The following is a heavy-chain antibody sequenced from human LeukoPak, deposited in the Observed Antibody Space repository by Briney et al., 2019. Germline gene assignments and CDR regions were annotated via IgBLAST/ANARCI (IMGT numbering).Heavy chain of an antibody. J-gene: IGHJ3*02. CDR3: AKHPSPPGSDGTVTTRDAFDI. Sequence: GGSLRLXCTASGFTFSNCAMRWVRQAPGKELEWVSGISGSGYSTYYADSVKGRFAISRDNSKNTLFMQMNSLRAEDTAVYYCAKHPSPPGSDGTVTTRDAFDIWGQGTMVTVSS. D-gene: IGHD4-17*01. V-gene: IGHV3-23*01. CDR2: ISGSGYST. CDR1: GFTFSNCA.